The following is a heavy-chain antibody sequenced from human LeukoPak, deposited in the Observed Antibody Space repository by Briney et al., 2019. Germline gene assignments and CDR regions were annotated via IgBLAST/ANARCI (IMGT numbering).Heavy chain of an antibody. D-gene: IGHD2-2*01. CDR2: INSNSGDT. CDR1: GYTFTDYY. CDR3: ARANPLYCSSSTCLFDY. Sequence: SVTVSCKGTGYTFTDYYMHWVGQAPWQGVAGMGWINSNSGDTNYAQKFQGRVTMTRDTAISTAHMELSRLRSDDTAVYYCARANPLYCSSSTCLFDYWGQGTLVTVSS. V-gene: IGHV1-2*02. J-gene: IGHJ4*02.